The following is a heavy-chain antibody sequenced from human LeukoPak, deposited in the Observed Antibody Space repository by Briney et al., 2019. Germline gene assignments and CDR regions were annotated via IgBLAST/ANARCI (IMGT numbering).Heavy chain of an antibody. V-gene: IGHV3-74*01. Sequence: PGGSLRLFCAASGFTLRRLLMLCVPQAPGKRLVWVSRIDSDGRSTTYADTVKRRFTISRDNATTTLYLQMNSLRVEDTAVYYCALSREAAGTVFDDWGQGTLVTLSS. D-gene: IGHD6-13*01. CDR2: IDSDGRST. CDR3: ALSREAAGTVFDD. J-gene: IGHJ4*02. CDR1: GFTLRRLL.